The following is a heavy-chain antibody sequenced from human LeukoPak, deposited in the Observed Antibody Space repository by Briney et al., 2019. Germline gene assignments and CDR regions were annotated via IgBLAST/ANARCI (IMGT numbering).Heavy chain of an antibody. CDR3: AKTFNRYCSGGSCYGSFDY. D-gene: IGHD2-15*01. V-gene: IGHV3-9*01. J-gene: IGHJ4*02. Sequence: GGSLRLSCAASGFTVDDYAMHWVRQAPGKGLEWVSGISWNSGSIGYADSVKGRFTISRDNAKNSLYLQMNSLRAEDTALYFCAKTFNRYCSGGSCYGSFDYWGQGTLVTVSS. CDR2: ISWNSGSI. CDR1: GFTVDDYA.